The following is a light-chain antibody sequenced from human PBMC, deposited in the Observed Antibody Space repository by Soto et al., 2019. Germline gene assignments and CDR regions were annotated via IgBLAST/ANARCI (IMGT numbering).Light chain of an antibody. Sequence: EIVMTQSPATLSVSPGERATLSCRASHSVSSNLAWYQQKPGQAPRLLIYGASTSATGIPARFSGSGSGTEFTLTISSLQSEDFAVYYCQQYNNWPQTFGQGTKVDIK. CDR2: GAS. CDR1: HSVSSN. CDR3: QQYNNWPQT. J-gene: IGKJ1*01. V-gene: IGKV3-15*01.